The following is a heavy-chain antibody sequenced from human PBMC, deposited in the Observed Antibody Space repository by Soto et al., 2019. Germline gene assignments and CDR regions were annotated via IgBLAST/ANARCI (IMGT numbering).Heavy chain of an antibody. J-gene: IGHJ4*02. CDR1: GGSVSGSYYY. D-gene: IGHD1-1*01. CDR2: VFHTGFT. V-gene: IGHV4-39*01. Sequence: SETLSLTCSVSGGSVSGSYYYWAWLRQSPGKGPEWIGSVFHTGFTSYNPSLESRVSVSVDSSKSQFSLKLSAVTASDTAVYYCATSQKGYNWNYFDHWGQGALVTVSS. CDR3: ATSQKGYNWNYFDH.